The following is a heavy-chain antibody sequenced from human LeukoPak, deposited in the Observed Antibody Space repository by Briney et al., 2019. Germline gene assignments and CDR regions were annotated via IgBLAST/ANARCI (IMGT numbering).Heavy chain of an antibody. J-gene: IGHJ4*02. V-gene: IGHV3-15*01. CDR3: TTEGGSYYYFDY. CDR2: IKSKTDGGTT. CDR1: GFTFSNAW. Sequence: GGSLRLSCAASGFTFSNAWMSWVRQAPGKGLEWVSRIKSKTDGGTTDYAAPVKGRFTISRDDSKNTLYLQMNSLKTEDTAVYYCTTEGGSYYYFDYWGQGTLVTVSS. D-gene: IGHD1-26*01.